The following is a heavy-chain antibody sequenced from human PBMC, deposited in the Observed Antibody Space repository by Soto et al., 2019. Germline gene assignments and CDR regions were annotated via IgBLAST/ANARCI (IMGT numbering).Heavy chain of an antibody. Sequence: EVQLLESGGGLVQPGGSLRLSCAASGFTFSNYGMSWVRQAPGKGLEWVSSISGSGVSTYYADSVKGRFSISRDNSKTTLYLQMTNVRAEDTAVHYCARGSGAAHFDNWGQGTLVTVSS. D-gene: IGHD1-26*01. CDR3: ARGSGAAHFDN. CDR2: ISGSGVST. V-gene: IGHV3-23*01. J-gene: IGHJ4*02. CDR1: GFTFSNYG.